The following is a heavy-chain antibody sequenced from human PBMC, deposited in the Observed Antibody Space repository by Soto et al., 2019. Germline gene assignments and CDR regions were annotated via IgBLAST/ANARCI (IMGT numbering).Heavy chain of an antibody. CDR2: IIPIFGTV. CDR1: GGTFSNYP. J-gene: IGHJ2*01. D-gene: IGHD5-12*01. V-gene: IGHV1-69*12. Sequence: QVQLVQSGAEVKKPGSSVKVSCKASGGTFSNYPISWVRQAPGQGLEWMGGIIPIFGTVNYAQKCQGRVTITADESTSTAYMELSSLRSEDTAVYYCARGNHRWLQLWYFDLWGRGTLMTVSS. CDR3: ARGNHRWLQLWYFDL.